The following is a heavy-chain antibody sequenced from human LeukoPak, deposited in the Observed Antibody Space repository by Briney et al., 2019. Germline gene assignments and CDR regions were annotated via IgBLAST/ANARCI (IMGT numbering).Heavy chain of an antibody. J-gene: IGHJ5*02. CDR1: GFTFSSYS. V-gene: IGHV3-21*01. Sequence: GGSLRLSCAASGFTFSSYSMNWVRQAPGKGLEWVSSISSSSSYIYYADSVKGRFTISRDNAKNSLYLQMNSLRAEDTAVCYCARVYSTIFGVVRNWFDPWGQETLVTVSS. CDR2: ISSSSSYI. D-gene: IGHD3-3*01. CDR3: ARVYSTIFGVVRNWFDP.